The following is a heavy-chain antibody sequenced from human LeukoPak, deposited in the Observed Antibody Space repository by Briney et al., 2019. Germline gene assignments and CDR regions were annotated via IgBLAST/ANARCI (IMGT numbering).Heavy chain of an antibody. J-gene: IGHJ5*02. D-gene: IGHD6-13*01. CDR2: ISKDGSNK. V-gene: IGHV3-30*03. CDR3: ARDHTPWYSSSWYVIWFDP. CDR1: GFTFSTYG. Sequence: GTSLRLSCAASGFTFSTYGMHWVRQAPGKGLEWVAVISKDGSNKYYGDSDSVKGRFTISRDNSKNTLYLQMNSLRADDTAVYYCARDHTPWYSSSWYVIWFDPWGQGTLVTVSS.